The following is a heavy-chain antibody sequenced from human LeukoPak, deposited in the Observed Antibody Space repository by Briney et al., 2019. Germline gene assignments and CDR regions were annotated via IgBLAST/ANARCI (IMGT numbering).Heavy chain of an antibody. CDR3: ARETAGGIVATIGAKGPFAFDI. CDR1: GGTFSSYA. CDR2: IIPIFGTA. D-gene: IGHD5-12*01. J-gene: IGHJ3*02. Sequence: SVKISCKASGGTFSSYASSWVRRAPGQGREWMGGIIPIFGTANYAQKFQGRVTITADESTSTAYLELSSLRSEDMAVYYCARETAGGIVATIGAKGPFAFDIWGQGKMVTVSS. V-gene: IGHV1-69*13.